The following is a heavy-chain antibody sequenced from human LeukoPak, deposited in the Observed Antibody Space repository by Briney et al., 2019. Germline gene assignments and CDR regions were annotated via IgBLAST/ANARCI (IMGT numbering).Heavy chain of an antibody. CDR3: ARAPEYSSGWILFDY. D-gene: IGHD6-19*01. V-gene: IGHV1-46*01. CDR1: VYTFTSYY. J-gene: IGHJ4*02. CDR2: INPSGGST. Sequence: ASVKVSCKASVYTFTSYYMHWVRQAPGQGLERLGIINPSGGSTSYAQKFQGRVTMTRDTSTSTVYMELSSLRSEDTAVYYCARAPEYSSGWILFDYWGQGTLVTVSS.